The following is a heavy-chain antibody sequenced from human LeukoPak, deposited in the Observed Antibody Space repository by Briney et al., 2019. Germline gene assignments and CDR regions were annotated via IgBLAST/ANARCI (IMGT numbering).Heavy chain of an antibody. CDR1: GFTFSSYS. CDR3: ARARDSSGYYSAFDI. CDR2: ISSSSSYI. D-gene: IGHD3-22*01. Sequence: PGGSLRLSCAASGFTFSSYSMNWVRQAPGKGLEWVSSISSSSSYIYYADSVKGRFTISRDNAKNSLYLQMNSLRAEDTAVYYCARARDSSGYYSAFDIWGQGTMVTVSS. J-gene: IGHJ3*02. V-gene: IGHV3-21*01.